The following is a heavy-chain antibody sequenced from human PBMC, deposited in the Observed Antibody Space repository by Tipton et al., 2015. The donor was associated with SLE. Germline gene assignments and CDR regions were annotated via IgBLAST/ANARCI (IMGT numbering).Heavy chain of an antibody. V-gene: IGHV4-38-2*01. CDR2: IYHSGST. CDR3: ASPGIGPVY. J-gene: IGHJ4*02. Sequence: TLSLTCAVSGYSISSGYYWGWIRQPPGKGLEWIGSIYHSGSTYYNPSLKSRVTISVDTSKNPFSLKLSSVTAADTAVYYCASPGIGPVYWGQGTLVTVSS. D-gene: IGHD1-26*01. CDR1: GYSISSGYY.